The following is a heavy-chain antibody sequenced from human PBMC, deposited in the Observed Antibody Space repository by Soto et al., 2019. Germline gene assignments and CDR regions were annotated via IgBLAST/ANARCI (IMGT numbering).Heavy chain of an antibody. CDR1: GFTFSSYA. Sequence: GGSLRLSCAASGFTFSSYAMSWVRQAPGKGLEWVSAISGSGGSTYYADSVKGPLTISRDNSKNPPYMQVDSLRAEDTAVYYCAKDKRSCSGGSCYSANWFDPWGQGTLVTVSS. J-gene: IGHJ5*02. CDR2: ISGSGGST. D-gene: IGHD2-15*01. V-gene: IGHV3-23*01. CDR3: AKDKRSCSGGSCYSANWFDP.